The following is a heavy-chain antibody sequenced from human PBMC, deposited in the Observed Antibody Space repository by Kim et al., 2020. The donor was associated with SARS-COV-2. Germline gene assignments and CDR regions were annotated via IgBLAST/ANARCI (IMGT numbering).Heavy chain of an antibody. V-gene: IGHV4-59*01. CDR2: IYYSGST. Sequence: SETLSLTCTVSGGSISSYYWSWIRQPPGKGREWIGYIYYSGSTNYNPSLKSRVTISVDTSKNQFSLKLSSVTAADTAVYYCARDRGIVGATFDYWGQGTLVTVSS. CDR1: GGSISSYY. J-gene: IGHJ4*02. D-gene: IGHD1-26*01. CDR3: ARDRGIVGATFDY.